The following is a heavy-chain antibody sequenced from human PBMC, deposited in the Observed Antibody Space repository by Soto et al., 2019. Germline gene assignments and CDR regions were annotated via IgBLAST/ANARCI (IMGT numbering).Heavy chain of an antibody. CDR3: ARGVFGYYDSSGRGVNWFDP. J-gene: IGHJ5*02. V-gene: IGHV1-46*01. D-gene: IGHD3-22*01. CDR1: GYTFTSYY. Sequence: GASVKVSCEASGYTFTSYYMHWVRQAPGQGLEWMGIINPSGGSTSYAQKFQGRVTMTRDTSTSTVYMELSSLRSEDTAVYYCARGVFGYYDSSGRGVNWFDPWGQGTLVTVS. CDR2: INPSGGST.